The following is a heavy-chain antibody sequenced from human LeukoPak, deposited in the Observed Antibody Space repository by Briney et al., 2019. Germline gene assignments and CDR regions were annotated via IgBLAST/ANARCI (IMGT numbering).Heavy chain of an antibody. CDR3: ARGVATTGAKFFDY. CDR1: GYTFTSYD. V-gene: IGHV1-2*02. D-gene: IGHD6-13*01. Sequence: ASVKVSCKASGYTFTSYDINWVRQATGQGLEWLGWINPNNGGTLYSQKFQGGVTMSRDTSISAVYMELNRPTTDDTAVYFCARGVATTGAKFFDYWGQGTLVTVSS. J-gene: IGHJ4*02. CDR2: INPNNGGT.